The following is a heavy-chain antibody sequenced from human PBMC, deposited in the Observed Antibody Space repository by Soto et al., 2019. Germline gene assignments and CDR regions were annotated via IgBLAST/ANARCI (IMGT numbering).Heavy chain of an antibody. Sequence: QVQLQESGPGLVRPSETLSLTCTVSGGSISGYYWCWIRQPPGKGLEWIGYIYYSGTTSNNPSLNGRFTMTVDTSRTHVPLTGNSLTAADTAVYYCARESYYGSGATVGAYWGQGTLVTVSS. J-gene: IGHJ1*01. V-gene: IGHV4-59*01. D-gene: IGHD3-10*01. CDR2: IYYSGTT. CDR3: ARESYYGSGATVGAY. CDR1: GGSISGYY.